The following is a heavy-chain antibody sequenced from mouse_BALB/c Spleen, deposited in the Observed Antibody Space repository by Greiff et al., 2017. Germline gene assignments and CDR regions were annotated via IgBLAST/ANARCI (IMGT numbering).Heavy chain of an antibody. V-gene: IGHV2-9-2*01. CDR3: VRNYYGSSYLYAMDY. D-gene: IGHD1-1*01. CDR2: IWTGGGT. J-gene: IGHJ4*01. CDR1: GFSLTSYD. Sequence: QVQLQQSGPGLVAPSQSLSITCTVSGFSLTSYDISWIRQPPGKGLEWLGVIWTGGGTNYNSAFMSRLSISKDNSKSQVFLKMNSLQTDDTAIYYCVRNYYGSSYLYAMDYWGQGTSVTVSS.